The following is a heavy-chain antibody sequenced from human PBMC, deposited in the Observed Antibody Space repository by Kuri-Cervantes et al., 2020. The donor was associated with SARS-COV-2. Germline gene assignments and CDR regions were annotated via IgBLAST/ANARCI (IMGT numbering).Heavy chain of an antibody. V-gene: IGHV1-8*03. CDR3: ARAGYYCSSTSCPSLPDY. D-gene: IGHD2-2*01. CDR2: MNPNSGNT. J-gene: IGHJ4*02. Sequence: VKVSCKASGYTFTSYDINWVRQATGQGLEWMGWMNPNSGNTGYAQEFQGRVTITRNTSISTAYMELSSLRSEDTAVYYCARAGYYCSSTSCPSLPDYWGQGTLVTVSS. CDR1: GYTFTSYD.